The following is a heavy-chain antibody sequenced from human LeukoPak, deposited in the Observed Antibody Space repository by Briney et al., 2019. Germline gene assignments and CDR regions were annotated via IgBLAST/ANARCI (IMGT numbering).Heavy chain of an antibody. CDR2: ISGSGGST. CDR1: GFTFSSYA. CDR3: AKDRDTYYDSSGYYSSFDY. J-gene: IGHJ4*02. D-gene: IGHD3-22*01. Sequence: GGSLRLSCAASGFTFSSYAMSWVRQAPGKGLEWVSAISGSGGSTYYADSVKGRFTISRDNSKNTLYLQMNSLRAEDTAVYYCAKDRDTYYDSSGYYSSFDYWGQGTLVTVSS. V-gene: IGHV3-23*01.